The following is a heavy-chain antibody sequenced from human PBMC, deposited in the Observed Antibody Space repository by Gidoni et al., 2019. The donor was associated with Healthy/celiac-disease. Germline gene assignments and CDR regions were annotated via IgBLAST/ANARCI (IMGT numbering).Heavy chain of an antibody. CDR3: ARRRRVGGAPSAFDI. CDR1: GGSISSSSYY. Sequence: QLQLQESGPGLVKPSETLSLTCTVSGGSISSSSYYWGWIRQPPGKGLEWIGSIYYSGSTYYNPSLKSRVTISVDTSKNQFSLKLSSVTAADTAVYYCARRRRVGGAPSAFDIWGQGTMVTVSS. V-gene: IGHV4-39*01. J-gene: IGHJ3*02. CDR2: IYYSGST. D-gene: IGHD1-26*01.